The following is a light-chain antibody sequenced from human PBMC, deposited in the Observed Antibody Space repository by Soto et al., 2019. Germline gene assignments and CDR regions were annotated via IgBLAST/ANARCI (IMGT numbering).Light chain of an antibody. CDR2: GAS. Sequence: DIQMTQSPSSLSASVGDRVTITCRASQSISSYLNWYQQKPEKAPKLLISGASYLQSGVPSRFSGSRSGTDFTLTISSPQPQDFATYFWQQSYSTPRTFGQGTKLEIK. CDR1: QSISSY. J-gene: IGKJ2*02. CDR3: QQSYSTPRT. V-gene: IGKV1-39*01.